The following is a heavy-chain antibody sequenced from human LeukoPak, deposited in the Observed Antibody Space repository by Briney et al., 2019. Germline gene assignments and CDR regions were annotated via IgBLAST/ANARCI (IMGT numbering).Heavy chain of an antibody. V-gene: IGHV5-51*01. Sequence: GESLKISCKASGYSFSSYWIGWVRQMPGKGLEWMGIIYPGDSDTRYSPSFQGQVTISADKSINTAYLQWSTLKASDSAMYYCARVDYGSGSFHHYWGQGTLVTVPS. CDR2: IYPGDSDT. CDR1: GYSFSSYW. D-gene: IGHD3-10*01. J-gene: IGHJ4*02. CDR3: ARVDYGSGSFHHY.